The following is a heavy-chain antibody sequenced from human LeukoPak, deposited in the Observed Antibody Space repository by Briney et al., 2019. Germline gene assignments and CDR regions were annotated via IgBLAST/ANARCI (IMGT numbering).Heavy chain of an antibody. CDR3: ARDAIDGGYYMDV. CDR1: GGSISSDY. V-gene: IGHV4-59*13. J-gene: IGHJ6*03. CDR2: IYNSGSN. Sequence: SETLSLTCTVSGGSISSDYWQWIRQPPGKGLEWIGYIYNSGSNNYNPSLKSRVTISIDTSKNQFSLKLSSVTAADTAVYYCARDAIDGGYYMDVWGRGTTVTVSS. D-gene: IGHD2-15*01.